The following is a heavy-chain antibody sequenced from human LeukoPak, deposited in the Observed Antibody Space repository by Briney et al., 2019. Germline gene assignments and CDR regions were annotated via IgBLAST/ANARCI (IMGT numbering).Heavy chain of an antibody. CDR2: LYYGENS. CDR1: GGSISIISSSTYY. V-gene: IGHV4-39*01. Sequence: PSETLSLTCTVSGGSISIISSSTYYWGWIRQAPGKGLEWIGSLYYGENSHYNPSLKSRATLSVDTSNNQFSLKLTSVTAADAAVYFCARQLPTAAADTRGYFDYWRQGPVVTVSS. D-gene: IGHD6-25*01. J-gene: IGHJ4*02. CDR3: ARQLPTAAADTRGYFDY.